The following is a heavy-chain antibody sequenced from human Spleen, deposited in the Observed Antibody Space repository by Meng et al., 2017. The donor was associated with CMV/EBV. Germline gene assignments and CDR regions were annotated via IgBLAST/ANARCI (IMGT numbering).Heavy chain of an antibody. D-gene: IGHD2-2*01. CDR3: ARVVPAAGYYYGMDV. CDR1: GYSISSGYY. J-gene: IGHJ6*02. Sequence: ESLKISCTVSGYSISSGYYWGWIRQPPGKGLEWIGSIYHSGSSYHNPSLKSRVTISVDTSKNQFSLKLSSVTAADTAVYYCARVVPAAGYYYGMDVWGQGTTVTVSS. V-gene: IGHV4-38-2*02. CDR2: IYHSGSS.